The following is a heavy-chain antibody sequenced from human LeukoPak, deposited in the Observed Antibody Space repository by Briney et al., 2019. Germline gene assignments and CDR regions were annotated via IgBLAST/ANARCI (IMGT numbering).Heavy chain of an antibody. CDR1: GGSISNYY. D-gene: IGHD6-13*01. V-gene: IGHV4-59*12. CDR3: AKRQDYSSNLSVDFYS. J-gene: IGHJ4*02. Sequence: SETLSLTCTVSGGSISNYYWAWIRQPPGKGLEWIGYIYYSGSTNYNPSLKSRVTISVDTSKNQVSLKLRSVTAEDTAVYYCAKRQDYSSNLSVDFYSWGQGDLVTVSS. CDR2: IYYSGST.